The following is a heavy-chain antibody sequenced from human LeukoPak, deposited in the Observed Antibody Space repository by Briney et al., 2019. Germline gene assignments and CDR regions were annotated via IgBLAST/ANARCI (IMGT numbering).Heavy chain of an antibody. V-gene: IGHV4-59*01. CDR3: ARGFVFDGYNLDY. J-gene: IGHJ4*02. CDR2: IYYSGST. D-gene: IGHD5-24*01. CDR1: GGSISSYY. Sequence: PSETLSLTCTVSGGSISSYYWSWIRQPPGKGLEWIGYIYYSGSTNYNPSLKSRVTISVDTSKNQFSLKLSSVTAADPAVYYCARGFVFDGYNLDYWGQGTLVTVSS.